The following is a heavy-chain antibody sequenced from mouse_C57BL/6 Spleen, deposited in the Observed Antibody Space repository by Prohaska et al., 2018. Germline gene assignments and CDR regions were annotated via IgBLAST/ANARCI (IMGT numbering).Heavy chain of an antibody. J-gene: IGHJ2*01. CDR2: INTYSGVP. CDR1: GYTFTTYG. Sequence: QIQLVQSGPELKKPGETVKISCKASGYTFTTYGMSWVKQAPGKGLKWMGWINTYSGVPTYADDFKGRFAFSLETSASTAYLQINNLKNEDTATYFCAREVYFDYWGQGTTLTVSS. CDR3: AREVYFDY. V-gene: IGHV9-3*01.